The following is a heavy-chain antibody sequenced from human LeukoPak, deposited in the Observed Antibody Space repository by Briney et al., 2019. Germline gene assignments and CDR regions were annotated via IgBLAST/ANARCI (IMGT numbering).Heavy chain of an antibody. D-gene: IGHD3-9*01. CDR1: GYTFTGYY. CDR2: INPNSGGT. J-gene: IGHJ5*02. Sequence: GASVKVSCKASGYTFTGYYMHWVRQAPGQGLEWMGRINPNSGGTNYAQKFQGRDTMTRDTSISTAYMELSRLRSDDTAVYYCAREGRRYFDWLLSNWFDPWGQGTLVTVSS. CDR3: AREGRRYFDWLLSNWFDP. V-gene: IGHV1-2*06.